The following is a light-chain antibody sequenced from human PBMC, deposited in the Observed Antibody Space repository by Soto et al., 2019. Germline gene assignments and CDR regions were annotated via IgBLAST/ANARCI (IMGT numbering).Light chain of an antibody. Sequence: DIQMTQSPSTLSASVGDRVTIPCRASQTINNQLAWYQQKPGKAPKLLIFDVSSLESGVPSRFSGSGSGTEFTLTISSLQPDDFATYYCQETFSTPSFTFGGGTKVDI. CDR3: QETFSTPSFT. CDR1: QTINNQ. CDR2: DVS. J-gene: IGKJ4*01. V-gene: IGKV1-5*01.